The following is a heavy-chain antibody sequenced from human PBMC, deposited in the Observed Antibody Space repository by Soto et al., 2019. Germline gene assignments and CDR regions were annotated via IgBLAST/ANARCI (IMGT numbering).Heavy chain of an antibody. J-gene: IGHJ4*02. CDR3: ARGLAPYYFDY. V-gene: IGHV1-3*01. Sequence: ASVRVSCKASGYTFTSYAMHWVRQAPGQRLEWMGWINAGNGNTKYSQKFQGRVTITRDTSASTAYMELSSLRSEDTAVYYCARGLAPYYFDYWGQGTLVTVSS. CDR1: GYTFTSYA. D-gene: IGHD6-19*01. CDR2: INAGNGNT.